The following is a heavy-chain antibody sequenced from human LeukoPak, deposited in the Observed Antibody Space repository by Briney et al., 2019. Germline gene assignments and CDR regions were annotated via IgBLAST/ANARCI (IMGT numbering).Heavy chain of an antibody. D-gene: IGHD3-16*02. Sequence: GGSLRLSYTASGFTFGSSGMHWVRQAPGKGLEWVAYVRNDGTNKYYADSVKGRSTISRDDSKNTLYLHMSSLRAEDTAVYYCARETTSDDYVWGSYRSPPYFDYWGQGTLVTVSS. J-gene: IGHJ4*02. CDR1: GFTFGSSG. CDR3: ARETTSDDYVWGSYRSPPYFDY. CDR2: VRNDGTNK. V-gene: IGHV3-30*02.